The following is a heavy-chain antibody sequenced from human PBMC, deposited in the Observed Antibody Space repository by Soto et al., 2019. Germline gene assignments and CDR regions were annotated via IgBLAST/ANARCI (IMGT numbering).Heavy chain of an antibody. Sequence: GSLRLSCAASGFTFSSYAMSWVRQAPGKGLEWVSAISGSGGSTYYADSVKGRFTISRDNSKNTLYLQMNSLRAEDTAVYYYAKGIVVVPAATTQSDYWGQGTLVTVSS. CDR2: ISGSGGST. V-gene: IGHV3-23*01. CDR1: GFTFSSYA. D-gene: IGHD2-2*01. CDR3: AKGIVVVPAATTQSDY. J-gene: IGHJ4*02.